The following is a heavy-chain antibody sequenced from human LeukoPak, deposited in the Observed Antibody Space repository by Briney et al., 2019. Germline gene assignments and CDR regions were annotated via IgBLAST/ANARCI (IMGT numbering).Heavy chain of an antibody. J-gene: IGHJ4*01. CDR3: ARHRGERNYYYDSSGYYYYFDC. CDR2: IYYNGST. V-gene: IGHV4-39*01. D-gene: IGHD3-22*01. CDR1: GGFISRTTYF. Sequence: KRSETLSLTCTVSGGFISRTTYFWGWIRQPPGKGLEWIARIYYNGSTYYNPSRESRVTISVDTSKNDFSLKLSSATAPDTAMFFCARHRGERNYYYDSSGYYYYFDCWGQASLVTASS.